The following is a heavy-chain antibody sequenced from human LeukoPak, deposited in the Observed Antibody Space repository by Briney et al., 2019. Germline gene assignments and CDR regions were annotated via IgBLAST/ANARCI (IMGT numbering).Heavy chain of an antibody. CDR2: ISGGGNT. Sequence: PGGSLRLSCVASGFTGSSNYMSWVRRAPGKGLEWVSIISGGGNTYYADSVKDRFTISRDNSKSTLYLQMKSLRAEDTAVYYCGSRDKGYYYGLDVWGQGTTVTVSS. V-gene: IGHV3-66*01. CDR1: GFTGSSNY. CDR3: GSRDKGYYYGLDV. J-gene: IGHJ6*02. D-gene: IGHD5-24*01.